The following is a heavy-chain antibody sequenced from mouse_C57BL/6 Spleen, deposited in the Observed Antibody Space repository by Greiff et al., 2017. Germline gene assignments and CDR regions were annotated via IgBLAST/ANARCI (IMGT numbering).Heavy chain of an antibody. D-gene: IGHD1-1*01. J-gene: IGHJ2*01. CDR1: GYTFTDYE. Sequence: QVQLQPSGAELVRPGASVTLSCKASGYTFTDYEMHWVKQTPVHGLEWIGAIDPETGGTAYNQKFKGKAILTADKSSSTAYMELRSLTSEDSAVYYCTRGGGSYYFDYWGQGTTLTVSS. V-gene: IGHV1-15*01. CDR2: IDPETGGT. CDR3: TRGGGSYYFDY.